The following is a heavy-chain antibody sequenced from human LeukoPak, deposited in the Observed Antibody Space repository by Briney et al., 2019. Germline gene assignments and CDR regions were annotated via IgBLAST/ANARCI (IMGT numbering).Heavy chain of an antibody. Sequence: SETLSLTCTVSGGSISSGSYYWRWIRQPAGKGLEWIGRMYTSGSTNYNPSLKSRVTISVDTSKNQFSLKLSSVTAADTAVYYCARGRVIVAGGRFDPWGQGTLVTVSS. D-gene: IGHD4-23*01. V-gene: IGHV4-61*02. CDR2: MYTSGST. J-gene: IGHJ5*02. CDR3: ARGRVIVAGGRFDP. CDR1: GGSISSGSYY.